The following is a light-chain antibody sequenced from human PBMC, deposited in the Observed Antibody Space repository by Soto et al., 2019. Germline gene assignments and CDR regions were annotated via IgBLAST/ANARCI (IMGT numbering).Light chain of an antibody. V-gene: IGLV2-14*01. J-gene: IGLJ1*01. Sequence: QSALTQPASVSGSPGQSITISCTGTSSDVGGYNYVSWYQQHPGKAPKLMIYDVTNRPSGVSDRFSGSKSGNTASLTISGLQAEDEADHYCTSYTSGSTTYVFGTGTKLTVL. CDR3: TSYTSGSTTYV. CDR2: DVT. CDR1: SSDVGGYNY.